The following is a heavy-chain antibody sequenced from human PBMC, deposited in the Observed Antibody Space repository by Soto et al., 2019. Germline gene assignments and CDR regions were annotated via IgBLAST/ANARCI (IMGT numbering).Heavy chain of an antibody. V-gene: IGHV3-7*01. CDR3: ARGEV. CDR2: IKEDGSEK. CDR1: GFTFSNYW. J-gene: IGHJ4*02. Sequence: EVQLVETGGDLVQPGGSLRLSCVASGFTFSNYWMSWVRQAPGKGLEWVANIKEDGSEKYYVDSVKGRFTISRDNAKNSLYLQMNSLRVEDTAVYYCARGEVWGQGTLVTVAS.